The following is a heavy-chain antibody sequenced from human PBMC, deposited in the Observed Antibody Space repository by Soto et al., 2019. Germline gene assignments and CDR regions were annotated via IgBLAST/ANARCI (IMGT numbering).Heavy chain of an antibody. CDR1: GFTFSSYA. V-gene: IGHV3-23*01. D-gene: IGHD1-26*01. J-gene: IGHJ6*02. Sequence: GGSLRLSCAASGFTFSSYAMSWVRQAPGKGLEWVSAISGSGGSTYYADSVKGRFTISRDNSKNTLYLQMNSLRAEDTAVYYCAKGERPRSYYYYGMDVWGQGTTVTVSS. CDR2: ISGSGGST. CDR3: AKGERPRSYYYYGMDV.